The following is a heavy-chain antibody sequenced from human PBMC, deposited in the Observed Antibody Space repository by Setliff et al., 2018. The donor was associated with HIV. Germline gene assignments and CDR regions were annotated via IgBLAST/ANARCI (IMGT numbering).Heavy chain of an antibody. J-gene: IGHJ4*02. CDR3: ARRGYSYDTSGYYYYFDY. CDR2: ISANNGNT. CDR1: GYTFTRYG. Sequence: ASVKVSCKTSGYTFTRYGITWVRQAPGQGLEWMGWISANNGNTNYAQKFQGRVTMTTDTSTRTAYMELGNLRSDDTAVYYCARRGYSYDTSGYYYYFDYWGQGTLVTVSS. D-gene: IGHD3-22*01. V-gene: IGHV1-18*01.